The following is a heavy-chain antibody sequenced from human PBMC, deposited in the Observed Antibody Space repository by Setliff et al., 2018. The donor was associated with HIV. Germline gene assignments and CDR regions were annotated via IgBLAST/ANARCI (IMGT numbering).Heavy chain of an antibody. J-gene: IGHJ4*02. V-gene: IGHV3-49*03. CDR1: GFTFGDYA. D-gene: IGHD3-10*01. CDR2: IRSKVYGGTT. CDR3: SRSLGSYFDSAGYLRYFDY. Sequence: GGSLRLSCLTSGFTFGDYALSWFRQAPGKGLEWVAFIRSKVYGGTTEYAASVKGRFAILRDDSTSIAYLQMNSLKNEDTGVYYCSRSLGSYFDSAGYLRYFDYWGQGTQVTVSS.